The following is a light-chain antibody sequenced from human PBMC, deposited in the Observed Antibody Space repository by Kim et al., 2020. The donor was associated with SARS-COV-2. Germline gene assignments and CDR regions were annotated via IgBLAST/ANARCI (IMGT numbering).Light chain of an antibody. CDR2: AAS. J-gene: IGKJ3*01. CDR1: QGISNY. Sequence: ASVGERVTITCRASQGISNYLAWYQQKPGKVPKLLIYAASTLQSGVPSRFSGSGSGTDFTLTISSLQPEDVATYYCQKYNSAPHTFGPGTKVDIK. CDR3: QKYNSAPHT. V-gene: IGKV1-27*01.